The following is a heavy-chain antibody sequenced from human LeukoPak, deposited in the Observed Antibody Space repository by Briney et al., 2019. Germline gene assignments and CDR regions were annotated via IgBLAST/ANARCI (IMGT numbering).Heavy chain of an antibody. J-gene: IGHJ5*02. CDR3: AAQGTTTGGFDP. Sequence: GGSLRLSCAASGFTFSTYAMLWVRQAPGKGLEYVSSISGNGGYTYYASSVKGRFTISRDNSKNTLFLQMGSLRAEDMAVYCCAAQGTTTGGFDPWGQGTLVTVSS. CDR2: ISGNGGYT. CDR1: GFTFSTYA. D-gene: IGHD1/OR15-1a*01. V-gene: IGHV3-64*01.